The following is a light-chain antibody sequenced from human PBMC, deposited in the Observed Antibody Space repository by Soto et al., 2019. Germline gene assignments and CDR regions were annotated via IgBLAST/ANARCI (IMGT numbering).Light chain of an antibody. CDR3: SSYTSNSTL. CDR1: SSDVGGYNY. V-gene: IGLV2-14*01. Sequence: ALTQPASVSGSPGQSITISCTGTSSDVGGYNYVSWYQQHPGKAPKLMIYEVSNRPSGVSNRFSGSKSGNTASLTISGLQAEDEADYYCSSYTSNSTLFGTGTKVTVL. CDR2: EVS. J-gene: IGLJ1*01.